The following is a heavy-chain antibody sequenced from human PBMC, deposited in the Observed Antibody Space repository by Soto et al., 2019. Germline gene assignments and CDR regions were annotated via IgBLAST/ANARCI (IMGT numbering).Heavy chain of an antibody. D-gene: IGHD3-16*01. V-gene: IGHV3-7*03. J-gene: IGHJ2*01. CDR1: GFTFSSYW. CDR3: ARRDFGRLYWYFDR. CDR2: IKQDGSEK. Sequence: GGSLRLSCAASGFTFSSYWMSWVRQAPGKGLEWVANIKQDGSEKYYVDSVKGRFTISRDNAKNSLYLQMNSLRAEDTAVYYCARRDFGRLYWYFDRWGRGTLVTVSS.